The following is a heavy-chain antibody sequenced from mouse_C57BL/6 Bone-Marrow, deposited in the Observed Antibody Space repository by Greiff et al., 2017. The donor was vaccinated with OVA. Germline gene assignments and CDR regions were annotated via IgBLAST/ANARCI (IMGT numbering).Heavy chain of an antibody. J-gene: IGHJ3*01. V-gene: IGHV1-59*01. Sequence: QVQLQQPGAELVRPGTSVKLSCKASGYTFTSYWMHWVKQRPGQGLEWIGVIDPSDSYTNYNQKFKGKATLTVDTSSSTAYMQLSSLTSEDSAVYYCARRRWLPAWFAYWGQGTLVTVSA. D-gene: IGHD2-3*01. CDR1: GYTFTSYW. CDR2: IDPSDSYT. CDR3: ARRRWLPAWFAY.